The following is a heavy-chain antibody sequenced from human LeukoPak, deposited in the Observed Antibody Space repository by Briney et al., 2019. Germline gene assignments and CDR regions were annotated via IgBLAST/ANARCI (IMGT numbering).Heavy chain of an antibody. CDR2: IKQDETGK. J-gene: IGHJ4*02. D-gene: IGHD6-19*01. Sequence: GGSLRLSCAASGFTFSLHWMTWVRQAPGKGLEWVANIKQDETGKYYVGSVKGRFTISRDNAKNSLYLQMNSLRADDTAVYYCAREGGSGWSLDYWGRGTLVTVSS. CDR3: AREGGSGWSLDY. V-gene: IGHV3-7*03. CDR1: GFTFSLHW.